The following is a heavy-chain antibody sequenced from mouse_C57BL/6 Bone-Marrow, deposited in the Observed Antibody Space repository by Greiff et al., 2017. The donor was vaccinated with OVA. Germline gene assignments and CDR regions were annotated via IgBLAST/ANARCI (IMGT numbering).Heavy chain of an antibody. J-gene: IGHJ4*01. V-gene: IGHV5-4*03. CDR3: ASELMGY. Sequence: EVKLVESGGGLVKPGGSLKLSCAASGFTFSSYAMSWVRQTPEKRLEWVATISAGGSYTYYPDNVKGRFTISRDNAKNNLYLQMSHLKSEDTAMYYCASELMGYWGQGTSVTVSA. CDR1: GFTFSSYA. CDR2: ISAGGSYT.